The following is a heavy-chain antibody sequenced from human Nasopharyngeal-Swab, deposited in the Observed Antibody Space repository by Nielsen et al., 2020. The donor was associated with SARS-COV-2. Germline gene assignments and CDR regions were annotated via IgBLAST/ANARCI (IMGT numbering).Heavy chain of an antibody. D-gene: IGHD6-19*01. V-gene: IGHV4-30-2*01. CDR3: AREVAGSSLYYFDY. CDR2: IYHRGST. J-gene: IGHJ4*02. CDR1: GASTRSVAYS. Sequence: SETLSPTCALSGASTRSVAYSCSWILQPPGKGLEWIAYIYHRGSTYYNPSLKSRVTISVDRSKNQFSLKLSSVTAADTAVYYCAREVAGSSLYYFDYWGQGTLVTVSS.